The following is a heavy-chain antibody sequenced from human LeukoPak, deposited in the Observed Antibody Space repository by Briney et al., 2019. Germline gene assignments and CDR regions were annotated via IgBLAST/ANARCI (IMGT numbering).Heavy chain of an antibody. J-gene: IGHJ4*02. CDR1: GFTFSSYG. Sequence: QPGRSLRLSCAASGFTFSSYGMHWVRQAPGKGLEWVAVISYDGSNKYYADSVKGRFTISRDNSKSTLYLQVNSLRAEDTAVYYCARVSVPILYYDFWSGYWTSFDYWGQGTLVTVSS. CDR3: ARVSVPILYYDFWSGYWTSFDY. CDR2: ISYDGSNK. D-gene: IGHD3-3*01. V-gene: IGHV3-30*03.